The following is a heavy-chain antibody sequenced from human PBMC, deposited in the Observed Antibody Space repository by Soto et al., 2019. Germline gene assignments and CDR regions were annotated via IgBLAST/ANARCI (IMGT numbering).Heavy chain of an antibody. CDR2: IYYSGST. CDR3: ARHGPLSNNWNQLDY. V-gene: IGHV4-39*01. Sequence: QLQLQESGPGLVKPSETLSLTCTVSGGSISSSSYYWGWIRQPPGKGLEWIGNIYYSGSTYYNPSLKSRVTIAVDTSKNHFSLKLSSVTAADTAVYYCARHGPLSNNWNQLDYWGQGTLVTVSS. CDR1: GGSISSSSYY. D-gene: IGHD1-1*01. J-gene: IGHJ4*02.